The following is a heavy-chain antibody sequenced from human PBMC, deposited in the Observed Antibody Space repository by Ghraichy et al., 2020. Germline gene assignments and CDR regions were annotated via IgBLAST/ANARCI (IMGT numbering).Heavy chain of an antibody. V-gene: IGHV3-43*01. CDR2: INWDASST. CDR1: GFTFDDYT. J-gene: IGHJ5*02. CDR3: ARGLQRGTPGYYFAS. D-gene: IGHD2-15*01. Sequence: GGSLRLSCAASGFTFDDYTMFWVRQAPGKGLEWVSLINWDASSTYYADSVKGRFTISRDNKKNFLYLQINSLRIEDTALYYCARGLQRGTPGYYFASWGQGTLVTVSS.